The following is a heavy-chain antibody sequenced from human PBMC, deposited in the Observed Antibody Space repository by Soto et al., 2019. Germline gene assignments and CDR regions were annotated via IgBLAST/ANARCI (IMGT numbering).Heavy chain of an antibody. CDR2: IWYDGNNK. V-gene: IGHV3-33*01. CDR3: ARGLHSLFDY. D-gene: IGHD2-21*01. CDR1: GFTFSNYG. Sequence: GGSLRLSCAASGFTFSNYGMHWVRQAPGKGLEWVAVIWYDGNNKYYADSVKGRFAISRDNSNNTLYVQMTSLRAEDTAVYYCARGLHSLFDYWGQGTLVNVSS. J-gene: IGHJ4*02.